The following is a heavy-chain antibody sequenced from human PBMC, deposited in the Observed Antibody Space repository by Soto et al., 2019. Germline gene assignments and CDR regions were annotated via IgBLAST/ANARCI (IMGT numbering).Heavy chain of an antibody. V-gene: IGHV3-33*01. CDR1: GITFSSYV. J-gene: IGHJ6*03. CDR2: IWYDGSNK. D-gene: IGHD2-2*01. Sequence: WGALRLSCAASGITFSSYVMHWVRQAPGKGLEWVAVIWYDGSNKYYADSVKGRFTISRDNSKNTLYLQMNSLRAEDTAVYYCARDSTSYYYYYMDVWGKGTTVTVSS. CDR3: ARDSTSYYYYYMDV.